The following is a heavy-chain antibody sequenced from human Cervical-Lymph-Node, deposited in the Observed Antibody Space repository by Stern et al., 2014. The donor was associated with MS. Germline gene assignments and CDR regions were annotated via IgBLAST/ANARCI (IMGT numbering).Heavy chain of an antibody. Sequence: QMQLVQSGPGLVKPSQTLSLTCTVSGGSIRSGDHDWSWIRHLPGKGLEWIGNIHKSGNTNYNPSLRSRVIMSLDTSENHLSLKLTSLTVADTAVYYCAREEAGYYDAFDIWGQGTMVTVSS. V-gene: IGHV4-31*03. CDR2: IHKSGNT. D-gene: IGHD1-26*01. J-gene: IGHJ3*02. CDR3: AREEAGYYDAFDI. CDR1: GGSIRSGDHD.